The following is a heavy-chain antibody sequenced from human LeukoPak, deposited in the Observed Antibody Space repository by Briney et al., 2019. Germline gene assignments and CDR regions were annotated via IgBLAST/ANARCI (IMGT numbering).Heavy chain of an antibody. V-gene: IGHV3-43*02. Sequence: GGGLRLSCAASGFAFDDYAMHWVRQAPRRGVEWVSLISGDGGSTYYADSVKGRFTISRDNSKNSLYLQMNSLRTEATALYYCAKDIRGDGYNSRFDYWGQGTLVTVSP. J-gene: IGHJ4*02. D-gene: IGHD5-24*01. CDR1: GFAFDDYA. CDR3: AKDIRGDGYNSRFDY. CDR2: ISGDGGST.